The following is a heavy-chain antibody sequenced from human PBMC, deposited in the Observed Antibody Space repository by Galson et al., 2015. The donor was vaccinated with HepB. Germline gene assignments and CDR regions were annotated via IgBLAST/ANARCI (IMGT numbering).Heavy chain of an antibody. D-gene: IGHD3-3*01. Sequence: SVKVSCKASGYTFTDYVVNWVRQAPGHGLEWMGWMNTNTGKTTYAPGFPGRFVFSLDTSVTTAYLQISSLETDDTAVYYCARSPLRFLDWLPYYDYYYMDVWGEGTTVTVSS. CDR2: MNTNTGKT. J-gene: IGHJ6*03. CDR1: GYTFTDYV. V-gene: IGHV7-4-1*02. CDR3: ARSPLRFLDWLPYYDYYYMDV.